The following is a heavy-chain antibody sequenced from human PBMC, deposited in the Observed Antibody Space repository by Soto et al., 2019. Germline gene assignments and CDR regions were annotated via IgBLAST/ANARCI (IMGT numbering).Heavy chain of an antibody. CDR3: AKGVAAVAYFDY. D-gene: IGHD6-19*01. CDR1: GFTFSSYG. J-gene: IGHJ4*02. Sequence: GGSLRLSCAASGFTFSSYGMHWVRQAPGKGLEWVAVISYDGSNKYYADSVKGRFTISGDNSKNTLYLQMNSLRAEDTAVYYCAKGVAAVAYFDYWGQGTLVTVSS. CDR2: ISYDGSNK. V-gene: IGHV3-30*18.